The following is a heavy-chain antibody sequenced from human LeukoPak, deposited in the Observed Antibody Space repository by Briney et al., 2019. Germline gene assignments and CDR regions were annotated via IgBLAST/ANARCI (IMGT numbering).Heavy chain of an antibody. Sequence: GTLSLTCTVSGGSISSYYWSWVRQAPGKGLKWVSFIDSGGNTHYSDSVKGRFSLSRDNSKNTLYLQMNSLRAENTAIYICARRAGEYSHPYDYWGQGTLVTVS. D-gene: IGHD2-15*01. CDR3: ARRAGEYSHPYDY. J-gene: IGHJ4*02. V-gene: IGHV3-53*01. CDR2: IDSGGNT. CDR1: GGSISSYY.